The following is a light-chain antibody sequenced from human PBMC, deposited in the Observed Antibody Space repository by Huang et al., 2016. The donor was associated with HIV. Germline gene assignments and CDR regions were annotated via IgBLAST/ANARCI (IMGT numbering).Light chain of an antibody. Sequence: IQLTQSPSALSASVGDRVTITCRASQDIISYLAWYQQKPGKAPKLLIYAAYTLESGVPSRFSGSVSGTDFTLTINNLQPEDFATYYCLQLNTYPGTFGPGTNVDV. CDR2: AAY. CDR3: LQLNTYPGT. J-gene: IGKJ3*01. CDR1: QDIISY. V-gene: IGKV1-9*01.